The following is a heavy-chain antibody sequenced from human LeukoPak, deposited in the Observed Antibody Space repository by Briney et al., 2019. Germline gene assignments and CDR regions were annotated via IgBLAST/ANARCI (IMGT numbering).Heavy chain of an antibody. Sequence: GGSLRLSCAASGFTFSSYSMNWVRQAPGKGLEWVSSISSSSSYIYYADSVKGRFTISRDNAKNSLYLQMNSLRAEDTAVYYCARDGLHTAMVLYWGQGTLVTVSS. D-gene: IGHD5-18*01. CDR3: ARDGLHTAMVLY. CDR1: GFTFSSYS. CDR2: ISSSSSYI. V-gene: IGHV3-21*01. J-gene: IGHJ4*02.